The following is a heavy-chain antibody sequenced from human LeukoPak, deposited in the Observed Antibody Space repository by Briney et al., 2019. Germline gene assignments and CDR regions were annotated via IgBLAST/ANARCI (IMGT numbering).Heavy chain of an antibody. CDR1: GFSFGSEA. D-gene: IGHD3-10*01. Sequence: GGSLRLSCTVSGFSFGSEAMSWVRQAPGRGLEWVSSISPAGGTTYYADSVKGRFTISRDNSKNTLYLQMNSLRAEDTAVYYCAKSGDSFDYWGQGTLVTVSS. J-gene: IGHJ4*02. CDR2: ISPAGGTT. CDR3: AKSGDSFDY. V-gene: IGHV3-23*01.